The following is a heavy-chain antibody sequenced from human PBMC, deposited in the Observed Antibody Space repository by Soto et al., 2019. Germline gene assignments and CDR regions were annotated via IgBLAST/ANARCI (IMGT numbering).Heavy chain of an antibody. D-gene: IGHD5-12*01. J-gene: IGHJ4*02. V-gene: IGHV3-53*01. Sequence: PGGSLRLSCVASGFTVSNNYMRWVRHAPGKGLEWVSVSYSGGSTDYADSVKGRFTISRDNSKNTLYLQMNSLRADDTAVYYCARARDGYNFLYEPTWGQGTLVTVSS. CDR3: ARARDGYNFLYEPT. CDR1: GFTVSNNY. CDR2: SYSGGST.